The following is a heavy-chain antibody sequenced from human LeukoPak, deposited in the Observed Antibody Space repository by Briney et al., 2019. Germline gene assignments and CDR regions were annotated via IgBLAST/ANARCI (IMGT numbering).Heavy chain of an antibody. J-gene: IGHJ4*02. Sequence: GGSLRLSCAASGFTFSYAWMNRVRQAPGKGLEWVGRIKSKADGGTTDYAAPVKGRFTISRNDSKNTFYLQMNSLKTEDTAVYYCTTGVAVAGTRVDYWGQGTLVTVSS. CDR3: TTGVAVAGTRVDY. V-gene: IGHV3-15*01. D-gene: IGHD6-19*01. CDR2: IKSKADGGTT. CDR1: GFTFSYAW.